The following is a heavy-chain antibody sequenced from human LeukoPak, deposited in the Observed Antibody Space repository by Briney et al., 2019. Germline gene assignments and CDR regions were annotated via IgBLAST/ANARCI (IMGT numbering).Heavy chain of an antibody. CDR1: RFTFSDYG. V-gene: IGHV3-30*18. CDR3: AKDRGAAVGYFQY. D-gene: IGHD6-13*01. CDR2: ISYDGRHT. J-gene: IGHJ1*01. Sequence: GGSLRLSCAASRFTFSDYGMHWVRQAPGKGLKWVATISYDGRHTFYGDSVKGRFTISRDNSMNTLYLQINSLITEDTGIYYCAKDRGAAVGYFQYWGQGTLVTVSS.